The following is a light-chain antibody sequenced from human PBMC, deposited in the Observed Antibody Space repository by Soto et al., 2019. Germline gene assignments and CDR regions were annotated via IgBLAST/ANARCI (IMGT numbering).Light chain of an antibody. Sequence: EIVMTQSPATLSVSPGERATLSCRASQSVSSSLAWHQQKFGQAPRLLIYGASTRATGIPARFSGSGSGTEFTLTISSLQSEDFAVYYCQQYNKWPPLTFGGGTKVEIK. CDR2: GAS. CDR1: QSVSSS. V-gene: IGKV3-15*01. CDR3: QQYNKWPPLT. J-gene: IGKJ4*01.